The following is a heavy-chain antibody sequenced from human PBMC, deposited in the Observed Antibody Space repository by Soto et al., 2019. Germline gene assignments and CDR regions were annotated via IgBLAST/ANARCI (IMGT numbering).Heavy chain of an antibody. CDR2: INHSGST. Sequence: QVQLQQWGAGLLKPSETLSLTCAVYGGSFSGYYWSWIRQPPGKGLEWIGEINHSGSTNYNPSLKRRVTISVDTSKNQFSLKLSSVTAADTAVYYCARGLPARYYYYYYYMDVWGKGTTVTVSS. V-gene: IGHV4-34*01. CDR3: ARGLPARYYYYYYYMDV. J-gene: IGHJ6*03. CDR1: GGSFSGYY.